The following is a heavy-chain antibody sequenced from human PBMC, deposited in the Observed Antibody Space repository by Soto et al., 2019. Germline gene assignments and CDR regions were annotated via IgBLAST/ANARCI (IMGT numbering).Heavy chain of an antibody. Sequence: EVQLVESGGGLVQPGGSLRLSCAASGFTFSSYAMHWVRQAPGKGLEYVSAISSNGGSTYYANSVKGRFTISRDNSKNTLYLQMGSLRAADMAVYYCARGDYDFWSGYPYYMDVWGKGTTVTVSS. D-gene: IGHD3-3*01. CDR2: ISSNGGST. V-gene: IGHV3-64*01. CDR1: GFTFSSYA. J-gene: IGHJ6*03. CDR3: ARGDYDFWSGYPYYMDV.